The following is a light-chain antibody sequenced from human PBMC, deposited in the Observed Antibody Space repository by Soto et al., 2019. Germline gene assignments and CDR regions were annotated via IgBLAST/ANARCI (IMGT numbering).Light chain of an antibody. V-gene: IGLV2-8*01. J-gene: IGLJ2*01. Sequence: QSVLTQPPSASGSPGQSVTISCTGTSSDVGGYNYVSWYQQHPGKAPKLMIYEVSKRPSGVPDRFSGSKSGNTASLTVSGLQAEDEYDYYCSSYAGSNNLVFGGGTKLTVL. CDR3: SSYAGSNNLV. CDR2: EVS. CDR1: SSDVGGYNY.